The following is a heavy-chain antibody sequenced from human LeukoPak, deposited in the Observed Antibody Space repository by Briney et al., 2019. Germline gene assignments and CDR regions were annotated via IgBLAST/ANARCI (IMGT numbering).Heavy chain of an antibody. CDR1: GFGFSSSW. D-gene: IGHD1-1*01. CDR3: ARWNDGWEFVY. Sequence: GGSLRLSCPASGFGFSSSWMPWARQAPGKGLDGVAHIKEDGTEEYYVDSVKGRFTDSRDNAKNSVYLQMNSLRAEDTAVSHCARWNDGWEFVYWVQGTLVSVSS. J-gene: IGHJ4*02. V-gene: IGHV3-7*05. CDR2: IKEDGTEE.